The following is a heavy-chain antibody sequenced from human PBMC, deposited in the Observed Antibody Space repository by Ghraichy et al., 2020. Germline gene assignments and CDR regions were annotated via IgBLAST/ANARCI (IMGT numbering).Heavy chain of an antibody. CDR1: GGTFSSYA. J-gene: IGHJ6*03. Sequence: SVKVSCKASGGTFSSYAISWVRQAPGQGLEWMGGIIPIFGTANYAQKFQGRVTITADESTSTAYMELSSLRSEDTAVYYCARDGWERRGYSLNSDYYYYMDVWGKGTTVTVSS. V-gene: IGHV1-69*13. D-gene: IGHD5-18*01. CDR3: ARDGWERRGYSLNSDYYYYMDV. CDR2: IIPIFGTA.